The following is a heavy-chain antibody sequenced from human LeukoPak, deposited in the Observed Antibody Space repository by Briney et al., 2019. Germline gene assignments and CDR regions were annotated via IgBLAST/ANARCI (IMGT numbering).Heavy chain of an antibody. D-gene: IGHD3-10*01. CDR3: ARRYYYNLGSFPFDF. J-gene: IGHJ4*02. CDR2: IHNSGTT. CDR1: GGPFSGYF. Sequence: PSETLSLTCAVSGGPFSGYFWGWIRQSSGKGLEWIGEIHNSGTTNYNPSLNSRVTISEDTSKNQLYLNLSSVTAADTAVYYCARRYYYNLGSFPFDFWGQGTLVTVSS. V-gene: IGHV4-34*01.